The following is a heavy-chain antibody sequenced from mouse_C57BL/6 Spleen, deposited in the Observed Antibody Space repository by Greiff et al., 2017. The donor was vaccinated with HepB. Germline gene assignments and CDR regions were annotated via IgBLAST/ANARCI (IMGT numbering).Heavy chain of an antibody. J-gene: IGHJ4*01. V-gene: IGHV2-9-1*01. D-gene: IGHD2-3*01. Sequence: QVQLKESGPGLVAPSQCLSISCTVSGFSLTSYAISWVRQPPGQGLEWLGVIWTGGGTNYNSALKSRLSISKDNSKNQVFINTNSLQTDDTARYYCARLLHYAMDYWGQGTSVTVSS. CDR1: GFSLTSYA. CDR2: IWTGGGT. CDR3: ARLLHYAMDY.